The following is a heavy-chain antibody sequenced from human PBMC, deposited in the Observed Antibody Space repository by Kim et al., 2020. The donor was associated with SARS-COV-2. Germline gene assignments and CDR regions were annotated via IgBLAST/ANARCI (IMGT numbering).Heavy chain of an antibody. J-gene: IGHJ3*02. CDR3: ARISITTTMVRGTTGIPAFDM. V-gene: IGHV1-69*06. D-gene: IGHD3-10*01. CDR2: IIPIFGTA. Sequence: SVKVSCKASGGTFSSYAISWVRQAPGQGLEWMGGIIPIFGTANYAQKFQGRVTITADKSTSTAYMELSSLRSEDTAVYYCARISITTTMVRGTTGIPAFDMWGEGGMVSVSS. CDR1: GGTFSSYA.